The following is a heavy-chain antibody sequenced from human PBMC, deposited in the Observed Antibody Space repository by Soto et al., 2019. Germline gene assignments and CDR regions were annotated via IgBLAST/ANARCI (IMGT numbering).Heavy chain of an antibody. J-gene: IGHJ6*02. CDR3: ARIVRWSRLDYGMDV. Sequence: GGSLRLSCAASGFAFSSYWMHWVRQAPGKGLGWVARINSDGSSTSYADSVKGRFTISRDNAKNTLYLQMNSLRAEDTAVYYCARIVRWSRLDYGMDVWGQGTTVTVSS. CDR2: INSDGSST. V-gene: IGHV3-74*01. D-gene: IGHD4-17*01. CDR1: GFAFSSYW.